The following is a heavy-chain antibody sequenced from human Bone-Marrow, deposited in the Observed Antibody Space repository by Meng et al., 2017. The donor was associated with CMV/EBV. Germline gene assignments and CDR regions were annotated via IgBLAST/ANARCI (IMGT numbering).Heavy chain of an antibody. J-gene: IGHJ4*02. D-gene: IGHD4-11*01. CDR1: GGTFSRYA. Sequence: CKASGGTFSRYAIRWVRQAPGQGLEWMGGIIPILGIATYAQKFQGRVTITTDKSTSTAYMELSSLRSEDTAVYYCARDSGYSNYFDYWGQGTLVTVSS. CDR3: ARDSGYSNYFDY. CDR2: IIPILGIA. V-gene: IGHV1-69*10.